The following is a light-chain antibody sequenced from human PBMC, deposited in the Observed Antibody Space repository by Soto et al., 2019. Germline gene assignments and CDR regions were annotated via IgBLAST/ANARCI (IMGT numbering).Light chain of an antibody. V-gene: IGKV3-20*01. CDR1: QSVSSSY. CDR3: QQYGSSPIT. Sequence: EIVLTQSPGTLSLSPGERATLSCRASQSVSSSYLAWYQQKPGQAPRLLIYGASSRATGIPDRFSGSGSGTDFPLTISRLEPQDFAVYYCQQYGSSPITFGQGTRLQI. CDR2: GAS. J-gene: IGKJ5*01.